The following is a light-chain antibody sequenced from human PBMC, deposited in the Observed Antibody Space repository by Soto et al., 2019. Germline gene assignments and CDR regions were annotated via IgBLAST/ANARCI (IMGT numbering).Light chain of an antibody. J-gene: IGKJ2*01. Sequence: EIVLTQSPATLSLSPGERATLSCRASQSVSSYLAWYQQKSGQAPRLLIYDASNRATGIPARFSGSGSGTDFTHTISSPEPEDFAVYYCQQRSNWPPYNFGQGTKLEIK. CDR3: QQRSNWPPYN. CDR2: DAS. CDR1: QSVSSY. V-gene: IGKV3-11*01.